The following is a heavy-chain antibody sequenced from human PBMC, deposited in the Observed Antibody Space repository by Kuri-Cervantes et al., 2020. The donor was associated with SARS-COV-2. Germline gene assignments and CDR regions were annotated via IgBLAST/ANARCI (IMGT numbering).Heavy chain of an antibody. CDR3: ARGQQLIDY. D-gene: IGHD6-13*01. CDR1: GFTFSDYY. Sequence: GESLKISCAASGFTFSDYYMSWIRQAPGKGLEWVSYISSSSSYTNYADSVKGRFTISRDNAKNSLYLQMNSLRAGDTAVYYCARGQQLIDYWGQGTLVTVSS. V-gene: IGHV3-11*03. CDR2: ISSSSSYT. J-gene: IGHJ4*02.